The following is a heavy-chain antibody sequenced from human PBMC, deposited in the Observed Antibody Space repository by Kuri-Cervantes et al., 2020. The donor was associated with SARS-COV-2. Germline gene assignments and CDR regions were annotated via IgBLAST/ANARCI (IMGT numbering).Heavy chain of an antibody. D-gene: IGHD3-10*01. J-gene: IGHJ4*02. CDR2: IYYSGST. V-gene: IGHV4-59*01. CDR3: ARDRGAFWGMGDY. Sequence: SETLSLTCTVSGGSISSYYWSWIRQPPGKGLEWIGSIYYSGSTYYNPSLKSRVTISVDTSKNQFSLKLNSVTAADTAVYCCARDRGAFWGMGDYWGQGTPVTVSS. CDR1: GGSISSYY.